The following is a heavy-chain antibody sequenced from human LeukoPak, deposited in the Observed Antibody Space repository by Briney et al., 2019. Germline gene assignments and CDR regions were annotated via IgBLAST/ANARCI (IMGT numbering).Heavy chain of an antibody. CDR3: ARDSPLGYCSGGSCHDAFDI. CDR2: ISSSSSTI. J-gene: IGHJ3*02. V-gene: IGHV3-48*01. Sequence: GGSLRLSCAASGFTFSSYAMSWVRQAPGKGLEWVSYISSSSSTIYYADSVKGRFTISRDNAKNSLYLQMNSLRAEDTAVYYCARDSPLGYCSGGSCHDAFDIWGQGTMVTVSS. D-gene: IGHD2-15*01. CDR1: GFTFSSYA.